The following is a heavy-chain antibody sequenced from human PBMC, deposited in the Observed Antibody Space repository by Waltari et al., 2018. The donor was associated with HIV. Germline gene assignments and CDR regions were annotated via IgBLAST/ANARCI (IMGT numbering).Heavy chain of an antibody. D-gene: IGHD4-4*01. Sequence: QVQLVQSGAEVKKPGSSVKVSCKASGGTFSSYAISWVRQASGQGLEWMGGIIPIFGTANYAQKFQGRVTITADESTSTAYMELSSLRSEDTAVYYCARVHDYSYLVYYYYYYGMDVWGQGTTVTVSS. CDR2: IIPIFGTA. CDR1: GGTFSSYA. CDR3: ARVHDYSYLVYYYYYYGMDV. J-gene: IGHJ6*02. V-gene: IGHV1-69*01.